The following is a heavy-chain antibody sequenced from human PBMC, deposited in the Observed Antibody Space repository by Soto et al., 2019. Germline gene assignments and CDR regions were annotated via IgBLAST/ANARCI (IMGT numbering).Heavy chain of an antibody. V-gene: IGHV3-48*01. Sequence: EVQLVESGGGLVQPGGSLRLSCAASGFTFSSYSMNWVRQAPGKGLEWVSYISSSSSTIYYADSVKGRFTISRDNSKNTLYLQMNSLRAEDTTVYYCARHKWLVAVDYWGQGTLVTVSS. D-gene: IGHD6-19*01. CDR2: ISSSSSTI. CDR3: ARHKWLVAVDY. CDR1: GFTFSSYS. J-gene: IGHJ4*02.